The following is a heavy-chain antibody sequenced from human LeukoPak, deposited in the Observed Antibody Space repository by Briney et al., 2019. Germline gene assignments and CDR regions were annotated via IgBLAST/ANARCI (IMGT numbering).Heavy chain of an antibody. D-gene: IGHD1-20*01. Sequence: GGSLRLSCVASGFTFNNYWMSWVRQAPGKGLEWVANIKQDGTEKYYVDSVKGRFTISRDNSKNTLYLQMNSLRAEDTAVYYCARANNWNDVWFDPWGQGTLVTVSS. CDR3: ARANNWNDVWFDP. J-gene: IGHJ5*02. CDR1: GFTFNNYW. CDR2: IKQDGTEK. V-gene: IGHV3-7*01.